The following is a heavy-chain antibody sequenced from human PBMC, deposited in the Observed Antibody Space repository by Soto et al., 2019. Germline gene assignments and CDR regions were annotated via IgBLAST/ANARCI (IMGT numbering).Heavy chain of an antibody. D-gene: IGHD6-19*01. CDR3: TTGVSIAVAGTRWDY. Sequence: GGSLRLSCAASGFTFSNAWMSWVRQAPGKGLEWVGRIKSKTDGGTTDYAAPVKGRFTISRDDSKNTLYLQMNSLKTEDTAVYYCTTGVSIAVAGTRWDYWGQGTLVTVSS. J-gene: IGHJ4*02. CDR1: GFTFSNAW. CDR2: IKSKTDGGTT. V-gene: IGHV3-15*01.